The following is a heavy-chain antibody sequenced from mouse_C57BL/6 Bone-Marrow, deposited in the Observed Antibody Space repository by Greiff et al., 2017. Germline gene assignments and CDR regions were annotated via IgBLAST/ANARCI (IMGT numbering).Heavy chain of an antibody. D-gene: IGHD2-3*01. Sequence: EVKVVESGGDLVKPGGSLKLSCAASGFTFSSYGMSWVRQTPDKRLEWVATISSGGSYTYYPDSVKGRFNISRDNAKNTLYLQMSSLKSEDTAMYYCARQRGYWDFDYWGQGTTLTVSS. CDR2: ISSGGSYT. CDR3: ARQRGYWDFDY. J-gene: IGHJ2*01. V-gene: IGHV5-6*01. CDR1: GFTFSSYG.